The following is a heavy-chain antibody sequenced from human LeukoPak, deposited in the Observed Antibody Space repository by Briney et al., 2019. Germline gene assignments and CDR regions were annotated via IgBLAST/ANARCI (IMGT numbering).Heavy chain of an antibody. V-gene: IGHV3-48*04. CDR3: AREGNYDYVWGSYRYRGALGY. D-gene: IGHD3-16*02. Sequence: GGSLRLSCAASGFTFSSYSMNWVRQAPGKGLEWVSYISSSSSTIYYADSVKGRFTISRDNAKNSLYLQMNSLRAEDTAVYYCAREGNYDYVWGSYRYRGALGYWGQGTLVTVSS. CDR1: GFTFSSYS. CDR2: ISSSSSTI. J-gene: IGHJ4*02.